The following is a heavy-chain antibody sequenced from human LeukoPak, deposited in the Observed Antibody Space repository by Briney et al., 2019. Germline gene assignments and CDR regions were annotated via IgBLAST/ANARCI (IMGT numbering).Heavy chain of an antibody. CDR1: GGSIRSIIYY. D-gene: IGHD6-25*01. J-gene: IGHJ4*02. V-gene: IGHV4-39*01. Sequence: SETLSLTCSVSGGSIRSIIYYWGWIRQPPGKGLEWIGSIYCGTAYYNPSLESRVTISVDRSMHQFSLSLSSVTVADTAVYYCARRSSRAADFDYWGQGTLVTVSS. CDR3: ARRSSRAADFDY. CDR2: IYCGTA.